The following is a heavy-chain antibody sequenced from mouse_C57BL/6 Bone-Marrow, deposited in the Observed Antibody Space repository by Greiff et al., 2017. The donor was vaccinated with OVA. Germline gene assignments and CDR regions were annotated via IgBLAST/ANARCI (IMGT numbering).Heavy chain of an antibody. CDR1: GYPFTSYS. Sequence: QVQLQQPGAELARPGASVKMSCKASGYPFTSYSMHWVKQRPGQGLEWIGYINPSSGYTKYNQKFKDKATLTADKSSSTAYMQLSSLTSEDSAFYYCAISYCSSSLYCFAYWGQGTTLTFSS. D-gene: IGHD1-1*01. CDR2: INPSSGYT. V-gene: IGHV1-4*01. J-gene: IGHJ2*01. CDR3: AISYCSSSLYCFAY.